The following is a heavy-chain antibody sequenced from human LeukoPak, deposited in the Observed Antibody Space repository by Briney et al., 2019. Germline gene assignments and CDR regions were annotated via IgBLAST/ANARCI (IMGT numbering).Heavy chain of an antibody. CDR1: GFTFSSYS. CDR2: ISSSSSYT. D-gene: IGHD2-15*01. CDR3: ARDRWPDY. Sequence: GGSLRLSCAASGFTFSSYSMNWVRQAPGKGLEWVSSISSSSSYTYYADSVKGRFTISRDNAKNSLYLQMNSLRAEDTAVYYCARDRWPDYWGQGTLVTVSS. V-gene: IGHV3-21*01. J-gene: IGHJ4*02.